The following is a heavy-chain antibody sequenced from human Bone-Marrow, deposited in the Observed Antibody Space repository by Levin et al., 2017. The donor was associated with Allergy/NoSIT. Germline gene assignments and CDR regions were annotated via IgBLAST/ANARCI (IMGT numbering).Heavy chain of an antibody. D-gene: IGHD3-9*01. V-gene: IGHV4-31*03. CDR1: GGSMNSGLYY. Sequence: SETLSLTCTVSGGSMNSGLYYWTWIRHHPVKGLEWIGYIYYSGSTYYNPSLKSRISISVDTSKNHFSLKLSSVTAADTAIYYCARARNDFLTGYYTTFDQWGQGTLVTVSS. J-gene: IGHJ4*02. CDR2: IYYSGST. CDR3: ARARNDFLTGYYTTFDQ.